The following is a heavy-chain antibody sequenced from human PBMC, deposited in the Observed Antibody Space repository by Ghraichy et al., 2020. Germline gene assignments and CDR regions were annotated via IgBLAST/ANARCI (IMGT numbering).Heavy chain of an antibody. V-gene: IGHV3-66*01. CDR2: IYSGGST. D-gene: IGHD3-9*01. CDR3: ARDLVGYFDWLLGPPMGYYYGMDV. J-gene: IGHJ6*02. Sequence: GGSLRLSCAASGFTVSSNYMSWVRQAPGKGLEWVSVIYSGGSTYYADSVKGRFTISRDNSKNTLYLQMNSLRAEDTAVYYCARDLVGYFDWLLGPPMGYYYGMDVWGQGTTVTVSS. CDR1: GFTVSSNY.